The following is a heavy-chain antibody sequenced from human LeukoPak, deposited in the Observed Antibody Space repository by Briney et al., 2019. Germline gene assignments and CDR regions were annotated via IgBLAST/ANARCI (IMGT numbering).Heavy chain of an antibody. CDR2: MNPNSGNT. J-gene: IGHJ4*02. V-gene: IGHV1-8*01. D-gene: IGHD3-10*01. Sequence: GASVKVSCKASGYTFTSYDINWVRQATGQGLEWMGWMNPNSGNTGYAQKFQGRVTMTRNTSISTAYMELSSLRSEDTAVYYCARRFTMVRGVIGYWGQGTLVTVSS. CDR1: GYTFTSYD. CDR3: ARRFTMVRGVIGY.